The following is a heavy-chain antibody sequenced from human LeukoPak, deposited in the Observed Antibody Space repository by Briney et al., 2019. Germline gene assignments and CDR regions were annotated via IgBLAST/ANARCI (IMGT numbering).Heavy chain of an antibody. Sequence: SETLSLTCTVSGGSISSGSYYWSWIRQPAGKGLEWIGRIYASGSTNYNPSLKSRVTISVDTSKNQFSLKLSSVTAADTAVYYCARGSGSGRLYYMDVWGKGTTVTISS. V-gene: IGHV4-61*02. CDR3: ARGSGSGRLYYMDV. CDR2: IYASGST. D-gene: IGHD3-10*01. CDR1: GGSISSGSYY. J-gene: IGHJ6*03.